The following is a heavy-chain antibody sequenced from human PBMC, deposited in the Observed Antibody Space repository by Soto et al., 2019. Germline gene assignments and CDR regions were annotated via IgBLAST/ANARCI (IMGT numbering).Heavy chain of an antibody. Sequence: QVQLQQWGAGLLKPSETLSLTCAVYGGSFSGYYWSWIRQPPGKGLEWIGKINHSGSTNYNPSLKSRVTISVDTSKNQCSLKLSSVTAADTAVYYCARAWGGVPDYWGQGTLVTVSS. J-gene: IGHJ4*02. CDR1: GGSFSGYY. V-gene: IGHV4-34*01. CDR2: INHSGST. CDR3: ARAWGGVPDY. D-gene: IGHD3-16*01.